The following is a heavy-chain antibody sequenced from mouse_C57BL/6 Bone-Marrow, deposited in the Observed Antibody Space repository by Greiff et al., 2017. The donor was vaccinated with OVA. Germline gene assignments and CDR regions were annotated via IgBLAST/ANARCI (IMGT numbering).Heavy chain of an antibody. CDR2: IDPSDSET. J-gene: IGHJ2*01. Sequence: QVQLQQPGAELVRPGSSVKLSCKASGYTFTSYWMHLVKQRPIQGLEWIGNIDPSDSETHYNQKFKDKATLTVDKSSSTAYMQLSSLTSEDSAVYYCARRGYYGNYVDYWGQGTTLTVSS. CDR3: ARRGYYGNYVDY. D-gene: IGHD2-1*01. V-gene: IGHV1-52*01. CDR1: GYTFTSYW.